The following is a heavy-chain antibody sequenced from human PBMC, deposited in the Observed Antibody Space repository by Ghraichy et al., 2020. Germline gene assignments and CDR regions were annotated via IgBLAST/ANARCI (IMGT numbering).Heavy chain of an antibody. CDR2: IYYSGST. D-gene: IGHD2-15*01. CDR1: GGSISSYY. CDR3: ARETPGGGHESMDV. V-gene: IGHV4-59*01. Sequence: SETLSLTCTVSGGSISSYYWSWIRQPPGKGLEWIGNIYYSGSTNYNPSLKSRVTISVDTSKNQFSLKLSSVTAADTAVYYCARETPGGGHESMDVWGQGTTVTVSS. J-gene: IGHJ6*02.